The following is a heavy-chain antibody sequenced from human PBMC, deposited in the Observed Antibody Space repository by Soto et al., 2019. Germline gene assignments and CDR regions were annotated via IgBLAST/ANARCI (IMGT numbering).Heavy chain of an antibody. CDR3: ARRRGGRYYYYGMDV. Sequence: XQSLKISCKGSGYSFTSYWISWVRQMPGKGLEWMGRIDPSDSYTYYSPSFQGHVTISADKSISTAYLQWSSLKASDTAMYYCARRRGGRYYYYGMDVWGQGNTVTVSS. V-gene: IGHV5-10-1*01. CDR1: GYSFTSYW. J-gene: IGHJ6*02. CDR2: IDPSDSYT.